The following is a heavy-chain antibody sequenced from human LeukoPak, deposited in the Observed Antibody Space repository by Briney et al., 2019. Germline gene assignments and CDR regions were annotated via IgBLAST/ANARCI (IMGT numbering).Heavy chain of an antibody. J-gene: IGHJ4*02. V-gene: IGHV3-64*01. CDR1: GFTFSSYA. Sequence: GGSLRLSCAASGFTFSSYAMNWVRQAPGKGLEYVSSISYNGGSTYYANSVKGRFTISRDNSKNTLYLQMGSLRAEDMAVYYCARLAGGSYSDYWGQGTLVTVSS. CDR2: ISYNGGST. D-gene: IGHD1-26*01. CDR3: ARLAGGSYSDY.